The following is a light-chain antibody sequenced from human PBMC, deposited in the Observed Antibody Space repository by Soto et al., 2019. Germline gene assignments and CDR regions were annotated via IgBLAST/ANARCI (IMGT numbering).Light chain of an antibody. CDR2: DVS. CDR3: RSYRSSNTLV. Sequence: QSVLTQPASVSGSPGQSITISCTGTSSVVGGYNYVSWYQQHPDKAPKLMIYDVSSRPSGVSNRFSGSKSGNTASLTISGLQAEDEADYYCRSYRSSNTLVFGGGTKVTVL. J-gene: IGLJ2*01. CDR1: SSVVGGYNY. V-gene: IGLV2-14*01.